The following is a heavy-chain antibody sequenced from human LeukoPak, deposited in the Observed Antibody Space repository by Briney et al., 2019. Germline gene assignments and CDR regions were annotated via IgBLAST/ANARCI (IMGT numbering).Heavy chain of an antibody. Sequence: ASVKVSCKASGYTFTGYYMHWVRQAPGQGLEWMGWISAYNGNTNYAQKLQGRVTMTTDTSTSTAYMELRSLRSDDTAVYYCARDGEMATIGYYYYYMDVWGKGTTVTVSS. V-gene: IGHV1-18*04. CDR3: ARDGEMATIGYYYYYMDV. D-gene: IGHD5-24*01. CDR2: ISAYNGNT. J-gene: IGHJ6*03. CDR1: GYTFTGYY.